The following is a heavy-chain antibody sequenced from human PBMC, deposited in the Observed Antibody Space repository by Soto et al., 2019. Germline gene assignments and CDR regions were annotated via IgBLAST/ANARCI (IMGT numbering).Heavy chain of an antibody. D-gene: IGHD4-17*01. CDR3: ARAGYGDYGDYYYGMDV. J-gene: IGHJ6*02. CDR2: IWYDGSNK. V-gene: IGHV3-33*01. CDR1: GFTFSSYG. Sequence: PGGSLRLSCAASGFTFSSYGMHWVRQAPGKGLEWVAVIWYDGSNKYYADSVKGRFTISRDNSKNTLHLQMNSLRAEDTAVYYCARAGYGDYGDYYYGMDVWGQGTTVTVSS.